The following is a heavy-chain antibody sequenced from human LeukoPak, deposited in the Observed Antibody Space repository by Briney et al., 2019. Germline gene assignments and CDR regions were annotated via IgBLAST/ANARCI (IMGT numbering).Heavy chain of an antibody. J-gene: IGHJ4*02. CDR3: ARLGWRVNY. Sequence: GGSLRLSCAASGFTFSSYAMHWVRQAPGKGLEWVAVISYDGSNKYYADSVKGRFTISRDNSKNTLYLQMNSLRAEDTAVYYCARLGWRVNYWGQGTLVTVSS. D-gene: IGHD6-19*01. CDR1: GFTFSSYA. CDR2: ISYDGSNK. V-gene: IGHV3-30*04.